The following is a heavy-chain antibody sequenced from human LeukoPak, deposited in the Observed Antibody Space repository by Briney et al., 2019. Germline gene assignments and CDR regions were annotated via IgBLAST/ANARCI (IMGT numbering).Heavy chain of an antibody. CDR2: IYPGDSDS. Sequence: GESLKISCKGSGYSFATYWIGWVRQMPGKGLEWMGIIYPGDSDSRYSPSFQGQVTISADKSISTAYLQWSRLKASDTAMYYCARSDYSSGWYGAYWGQGTLVTVSS. V-gene: IGHV5-51*01. D-gene: IGHD6-19*01. J-gene: IGHJ4*02. CDR1: GYSFATYW. CDR3: ARSDYSSGWYGAY.